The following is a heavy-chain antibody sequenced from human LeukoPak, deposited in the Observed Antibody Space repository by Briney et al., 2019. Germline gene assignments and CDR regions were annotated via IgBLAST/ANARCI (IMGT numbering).Heavy chain of an antibody. CDR1: GFNFDDYV. J-gene: IGHJ3*02. CDR2: ISWNGENT. V-gene: IGHV3-43D*03. CDR3: GKDAAFDI. Sequence: GGSLRLSCAASGFNFDDYVMHWVRQAPGKGLEWVALISWNGENTYYADSVKSRFTISRDNTKDSLFLQMNSPRTDDSALYYCGKDAAFDIWGQGTLVTVSS.